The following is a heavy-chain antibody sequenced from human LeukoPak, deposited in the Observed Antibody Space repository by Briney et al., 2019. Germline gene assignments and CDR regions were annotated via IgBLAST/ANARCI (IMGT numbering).Heavy chain of an antibody. CDR2: IYYSGST. Sequence: PSETLSLTCTVSSDSISSSTFYWGWIRQPPGKGLEWIGYIYYSGSTNYNPSLKSRVTISVDTSKNQFSLKLSSVTAADTAVYYCARVYPLGYDFWSGYPENAFDIWGQGTMVTVSS. CDR1: SDSISSSTFY. V-gene: IGHV4-61*05. J-gene: IGHJ3*02. CDR3: ARVYPLGYDFWSGYPENAFDI. D-gene: IGHD3-3*01.